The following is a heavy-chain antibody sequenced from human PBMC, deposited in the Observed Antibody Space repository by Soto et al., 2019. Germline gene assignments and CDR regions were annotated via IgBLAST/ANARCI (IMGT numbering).Heavy chain of an antibody. Sequence: SQTLSLTCAISGDSVSSNSNAWNWIRQSPSRGLEWLGRTYYRSKWYIDYAVSVKGRITINADTSKNQFYLEVHSVTPEDTSVYYCARANESEVFDFWGLGTLVTVSS. V-gene: IGHV6-1*01. CDR1: GDSVSSNSNA. J-gene: IGHJ4*02. CDR3: ARANESEVFDF. CDR2: TYYRSKWYI. D-gene: IGHD3-3*01.